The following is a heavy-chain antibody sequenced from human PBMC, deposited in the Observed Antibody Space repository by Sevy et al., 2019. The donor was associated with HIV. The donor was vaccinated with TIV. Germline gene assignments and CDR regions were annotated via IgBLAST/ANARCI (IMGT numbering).Heavy chain of an antibody. CDR2: MKEDGSER. Sequence: GGSLRLPCAASGFTFSSYWMSWVRQAPGKGLEWVATMKEDGSERNYVDSVKGRFTISRDNAKNSLYLQMNSLRAEDTDVYYCVREGVGGYSYSLDCWGQGTLVTVSS. CDR3: VREGVGGYSYSLDC. CDR1: GFTFSSYW. J-gene: IGHJ4*02. D-gene: IGHD5-18*01. V-gene: IGHV3-7*01.